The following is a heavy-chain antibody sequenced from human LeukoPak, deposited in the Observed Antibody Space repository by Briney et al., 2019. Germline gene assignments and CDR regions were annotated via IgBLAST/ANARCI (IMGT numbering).Heavy chain of an antibody. CDR2: IIPIFGTA. Sequence: ASVKVSCKASGGTFSSYAISWVRQAPGQGLEWMGGIIPIFGTANYAQKFQGRVTITADESTSTAYMELSSRRSEDTAVYYCAGGTTAMDYYYYYGMDVWGQGTTVTVSS. V-gene: IGHV1-69*13. CDR1: GGTFSSYA. J-gene: IGHJ6*02. CDR3: AGGTTAMDYYYYYGMDV. D-gene: IGHD5-18*01.